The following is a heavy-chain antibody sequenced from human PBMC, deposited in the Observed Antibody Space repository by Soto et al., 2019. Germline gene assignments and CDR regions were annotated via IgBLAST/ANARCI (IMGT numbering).Heavy chain of an antibody. CDR3: ARDQAAGGTISRYFQD. D-gene: IGHD6-13*01. Sequence: EVQLLESGGGLVQPAGSLRLSCEASGFTFSSYAMSWVRQAPGKGLEWVSGISGGGSTTYYADSVKGRFTISRDNSTNTLYLQLNSLRAEDTAVYYCARDQAAGGTISRYFQDWGQGTLVTVSS. J-gene: IGHJ1*01. CDR1: GFTFSSYA. CDR2: ISGGGSTT. V-gene: IGHV3-23*01.